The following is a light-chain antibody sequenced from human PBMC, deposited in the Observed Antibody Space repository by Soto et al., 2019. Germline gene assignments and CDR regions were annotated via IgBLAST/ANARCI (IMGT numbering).Light chain of an antibody. CDR2: DGT. CDR1: SNDFGTYYF. V-gene: IGLV2-14*02. CDR3: AAWDDSLNGYV. J-gene: IGLJ1*01. Sequence: QSVLTQPTSVSGSPGQSITISCTRTSNDFGTYYFVSWYQQHPDKAPKLIIYDGTERPSGVSNRFSGSKSGTSSSLAISGLQSEDEADYYCAAWDDSLNGYVFGTGTKVTVL.